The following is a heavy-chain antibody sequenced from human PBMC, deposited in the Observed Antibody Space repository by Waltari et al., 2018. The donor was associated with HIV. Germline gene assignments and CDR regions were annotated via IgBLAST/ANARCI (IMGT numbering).Heavy chain of an antibody. CDR2: IWYDGDNK. CDR1: GFTFSNFA. D-gene: IGHD3-22*01. V-gene: IGHV3-33*01. CDR3: ARGGYYYDISGYYHY. J-gene: IGHJ4*02. Sequence: QVQLVESGGGVVQPGRSLRLSCAASGFTFSNFAMHWVRQAPGKGLEGVAVIWYDGDNKYDADSVKGRFTISRDNSKNTLYLQMNSLRVEDTAVYYCARGGYYYDISGYYHYWGQGTLVTVSS.